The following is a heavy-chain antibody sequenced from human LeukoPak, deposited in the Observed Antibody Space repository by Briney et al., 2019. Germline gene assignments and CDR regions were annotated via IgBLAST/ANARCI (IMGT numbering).Heavy chain of an antibody. V-gene: IGHV3-30*02. J-gene: IGHJ4*02. Sequence: GGSLRLSCAASGFIFSNYGMHWVRQAPGKGLEWVSFIRYDGSIKHYADSVKGRFTISRDNAKNSLYLQMNSLRAEDTAVYYCARAKSYCTNGVCDNDYWGQGTLVTVSS. CDR2: IRYDGSIK. CDR1: GFIFSNYG. D-gene: IGHD2-8*01. CDR3: ARAKSYCTNGVCDNDY.